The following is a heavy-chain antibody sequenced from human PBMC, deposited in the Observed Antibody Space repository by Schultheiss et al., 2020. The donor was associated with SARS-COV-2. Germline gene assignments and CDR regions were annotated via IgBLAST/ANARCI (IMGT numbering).Heavy chain of an antibody. J-gene: IGHJ3*02. CDR3: ARLDFGDYVSFDI. CDR2: ISGSGGST. CDR1: GFTFSSYG. V-gene: IGHV3-21*01. Sequence: GESLKISCAASGFTFSSYGMHWVRQAPGKGLEWVSAISGSGGSTYYADSVKGRFTISRDNAKNSLYLQMNSLRAEDTAVYYCARLDFGDYVSFDIWGQGTMVTVSS. D-gene: IGHD4-17*01.